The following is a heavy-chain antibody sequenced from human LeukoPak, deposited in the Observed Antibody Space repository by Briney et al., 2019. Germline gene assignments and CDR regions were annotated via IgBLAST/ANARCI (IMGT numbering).Heavy chain of an antibody. Sequence: GGSLRLSCAASVFTFSSYWMSWVRQAPGKGLEWVANIKQDGSEKYYVDSVKGRFTISRDNAKNSLYLQMNSLRAEDTAVYYCAKDKISLYYYYMYVWVKGTTVTVSS. D-gene: IGHD3/OR15-3a*01. CDR1: VFTFSSYW. V-gene: IGHV3-7*04. J-gene: IGHJ6*03. CDR3: AKDKISLYYYYMYV. CDR2: IKQDGSEK.